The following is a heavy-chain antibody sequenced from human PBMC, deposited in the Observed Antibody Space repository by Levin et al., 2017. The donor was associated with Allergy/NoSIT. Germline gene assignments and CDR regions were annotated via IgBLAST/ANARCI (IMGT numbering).Heavy chain of an antibody. V-gene: IGHV4-34*01. J-gene: IGHJ2*01. CDR1: GGSFSGYY. Sequence: PSETLSLTCGVSGGSFSGYYWSWIRQPPGKGLQWIGEINHVGTTKSQPSLKSRVTLSVDTSKNQVSLNLTAVTAAAAAVYYCARGARYSIVGPQNWYFDLWGRGTLVTVSS. D-gene: IGHD3-3*01. CDR3: ARGARYSIVGPQNWYFDL. CDR2: INHVGTT.